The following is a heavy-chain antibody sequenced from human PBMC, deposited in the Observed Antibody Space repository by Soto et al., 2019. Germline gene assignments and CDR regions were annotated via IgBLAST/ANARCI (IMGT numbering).Heavy chain of an antibody. Sequence: ASVKVSCKVSGYTLTELSMHWVRQAPGKGLEWMGGFDPEDGETIYAQKFQGRVTMTEDTSTDTAYMELSSLRSEDTAVYYCATGGVATIRPKTYYGMDVWGQGTTVTVSS. D-gene: IGHD5-12*01. CDR1: GYTLTELS. J-gene: IGHJ6*02. CDR2: FDPEDGET. CDR3: ATGGVATIRPKTYYGMDV. V-gene: IGHV1-24*01.